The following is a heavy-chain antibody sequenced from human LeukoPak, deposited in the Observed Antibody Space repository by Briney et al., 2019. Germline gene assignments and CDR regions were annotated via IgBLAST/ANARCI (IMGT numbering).Heavy chain of an antibody. Sequence: GGSLRLSCTASGFTFGDYALSWVRQAPGKGLEWVGFIRNKAFGGTTEYDASVKGRFTISRDDSKSIAYLQMNSLKTEDTAIYYCARDRQYYDVLTGYYHLFFFDSWGQGALVTVSS. D-gene: IGHD3-9*01. CDR3: ARDRQYYDVLTGYYHLFFFDS. CDR2: IRNKAFGGTT. V-gene: IGHV3-49*04. J-gene: IGHJ4*02. CDR1: GFTFGDYA.